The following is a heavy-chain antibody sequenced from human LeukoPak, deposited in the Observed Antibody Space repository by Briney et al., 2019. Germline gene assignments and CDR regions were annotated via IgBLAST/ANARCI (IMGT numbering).Heavy chain of an antibody. J-gene: IGHJ4*02. CDR2: IGSSGSST. CDR3: ARVQSIAVAGTGFDY. V-gene: IGHV3-23*01. Sequence: GGSLRLSCAASGFTFRNYAMSWVRQAPGKGLEWVSAIGSSGSSTYYADSVKGRFTISRDNSKDTLYLQMNSLRAEDTAVYYCARVQSIAVAGTGFDYWGQGTLVTVSS. D-gene: IGHD6-19*01. CDR1: GFTFRNYA.